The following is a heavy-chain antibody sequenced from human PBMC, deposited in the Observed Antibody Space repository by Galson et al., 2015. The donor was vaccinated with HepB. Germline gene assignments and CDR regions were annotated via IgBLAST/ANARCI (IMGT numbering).Heavy chain of an antibody. CDR2: IWYDGSNQ. Sequence: SLRLSCAASGFTFGGYGMHWVRQAPGKGLEWVGVIWYDGSNQHYADSVKGRFNISRDNSKNILYLQMNSLRAEDTAVYYCAREGRITVTIFDYWGQGSLVTVSS. CDR1: GFTFGGYG. D-gene: IGHD4-17*01. V-gene: IGHV3-33*01. J-gene: IGHJ4*02. CDR3: AREGRITVTIFDY.